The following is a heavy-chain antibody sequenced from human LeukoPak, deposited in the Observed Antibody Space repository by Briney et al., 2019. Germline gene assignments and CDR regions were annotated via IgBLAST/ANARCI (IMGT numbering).Heavy chain of an antibody. CDR1: GYIFTSYW. J-gene: IGHJ5*02. Sequence: GESLKISCKGSGYIFTSYWIGWVRQMPGKGLEWMGIIYPGDSDTRYSPSFQGQVTISADKSISTAYLQWSSLKASDTAMYYCARASSNYDFWNWSDPWGQGTLVTVSS. CDR2: IYPGDSDT. CDR3: ARASSNYDFWNWSDP. V-gene: IGHV5-51*01. D-gene: IGHD3-3*01.